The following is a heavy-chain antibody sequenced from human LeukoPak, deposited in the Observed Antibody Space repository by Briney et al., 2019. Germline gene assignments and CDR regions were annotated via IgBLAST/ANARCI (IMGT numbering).Heavy chain of an antibody. CDR1: GFIFSNYY. D-gene: IGHD6-13*01. CDR2: IKQDGSEK. CDR3: ATSSSWPGAIDY. J-gene: IGHJ4*02. V-gene: IGHV3-7*01. Sequence: GGPLTLSCAASGFIFSNYYMTWVRQAPGKGLEWVANIKQDGSEKYYLDSLMGRFTISRDNTKNSLYLQANSLTAEDTAVYYCATSSSWPGAIDYWGQGTLVTVSS.